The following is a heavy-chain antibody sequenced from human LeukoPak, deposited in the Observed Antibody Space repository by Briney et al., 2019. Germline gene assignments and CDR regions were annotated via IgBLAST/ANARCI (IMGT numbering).Heavy chain of an antibody. D-gene: IGHD5-12*01. CDR1: GYTFTGYY. J-gene: IGHJ4*02. Sequence: ASVKVSCKASGYTFTGYYMHWVRQAPGQGLEWMGWINPNSGGTNYAQKFQGRVTMTRDTSTSTAYMELSRLRSDDTAVYYFARVFPVRGSPIALDYWGQGTLVTVSS. V-gene: IGHV1-2*02. CDR2: INPNSGGT. CDR3: ARVFPVRGSPIALDY.